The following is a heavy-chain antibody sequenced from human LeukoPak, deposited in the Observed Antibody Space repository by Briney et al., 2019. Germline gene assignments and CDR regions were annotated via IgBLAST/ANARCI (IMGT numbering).Heavy chain of an antibody. V-gene: IGHV4-39*07. CDR2: IYYSGSI. J-gene: IGHJ4*02. Sequence: PSETLSLTCTVSGGSISSSSYYWGWIRQPPGKGLEWIGSIYYSGSIYYNPSLKSRVTISVDTSKNQFSLKLSSVTAADTAVYYCARDWIDYYGSGSYYRGYDYWGQGTLVTVSS. CDR1: GGSISSSSYY. D-gene: IGHD3-10*01. CDR3: ARDWIDYYGSGSYYRGYDY.